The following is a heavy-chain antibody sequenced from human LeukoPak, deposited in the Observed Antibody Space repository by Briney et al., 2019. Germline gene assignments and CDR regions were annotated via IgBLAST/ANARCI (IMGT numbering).Heavy chain of an antibody. V-gene: IGHV1-69*05. D-gene: IGHD3-10*01. CDR3: ARDFPSRPFRESPDAFDI. J-gene: IGHJ3*02. CDR1: GGTFSSYA. CDR2: IIPIFGTA. Sequence: ASVKVSCKASGGTFSSYAISWVRQAPGQGLEWMGGIIPIFGTANYAQKFQGRVTITTDESTSTAYMELSSLRSEDTAVYYCARDFPSRPFRESPDAFDIWGQGTMVTVSS.